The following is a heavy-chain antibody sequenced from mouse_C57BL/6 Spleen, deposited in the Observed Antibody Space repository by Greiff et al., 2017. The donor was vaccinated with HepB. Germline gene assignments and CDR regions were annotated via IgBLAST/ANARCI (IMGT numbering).Heavy chain of an antibody. Sequence: QVQLKESGAELARPGASVKLSCKASGYTFTSYGISWVKQRTGQGLEWIGEIYPRSGNTYYNEKFKGKATLTADKSSSTAYMELRSLTSEDSAVYFCARRNYPGSYAMDYWGQGTSVTVSS. CDR3: ARRNYPGSYAMDY. J-gene: IGHJ4*01. CDR1: GYTFTSYG. V-gene: IGHV1-81*01. CDR2: IYPRSGNT. D-gene: IGHD1-1*02.